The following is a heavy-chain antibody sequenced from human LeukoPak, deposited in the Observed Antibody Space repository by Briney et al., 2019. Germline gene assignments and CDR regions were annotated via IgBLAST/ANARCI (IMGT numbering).Heavy chain of an antibody. V-gene: IGHV3-9*01. Sequence: PGGSLRLSCAASGFTFDDYAMHWVRQAPGKGLEWVSGISWNSGSIGYADSVKGRFTISRDNAKNPLYLQMNSLRAEDTALYYCAKDTYYYGSGSSGFDYWGQGTLVTVSS. CDR2: ISWNSGSI. D-gene: IGHD3-10*01. J-gene: IGHJ4*02. CDR3: AKDTYYYGSGSSGFDY. CDR1: GFTFDDYA.